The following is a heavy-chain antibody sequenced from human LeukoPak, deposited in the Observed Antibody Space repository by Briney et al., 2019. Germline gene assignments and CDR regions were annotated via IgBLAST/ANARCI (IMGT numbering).Heavy chain of an antibody. Sequence: GGSLRLSCTASGFIFNDFWMSWVRQAPGEGLEWVANIRQDGGAKNYVDSVKGRFTISRDNAKNTLYLQMNSLRAEDTAVYYCVRGGVDYWGQGTLVTVSS. D-gene: IGHD3-16*01. CDR2: IRQDGGAK. J-gene: IGHJ4*02. CDR3: VRGGVDY. V-gene: IGHV3-7*01. CDR1: GFIFNDFW.